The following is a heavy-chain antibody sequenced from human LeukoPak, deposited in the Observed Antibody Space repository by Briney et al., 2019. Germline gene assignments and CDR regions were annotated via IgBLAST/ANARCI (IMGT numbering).Heavy chain of an antibody. CDR3: AREQSDGLDI. V-gene: IGHV3-33*01. CDR2: IWYDGSNK. Sequence: PGGSLRLSCAASGFTFSSYGMHWVRQAAGKGLEWVAVIWYDGSNKYYADSVKGRFIISRDNSKYTLYLQMNSLRAEDTAVYYCAREQSDGLDIWGQGTMVTVSS. J-gene: IGHJ3*02. CDR1: GFTFSSYG.